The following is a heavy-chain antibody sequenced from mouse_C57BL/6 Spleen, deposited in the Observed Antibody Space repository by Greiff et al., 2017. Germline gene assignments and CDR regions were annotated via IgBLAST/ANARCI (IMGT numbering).Heavy chain of an antibody. Sequence: EVNLVESGGGLVQPGGSLKLSCAASGFTFSDYYMYWVRQTPEKRLEWVAYISNGGGSTYYPDTVKGRFTISRDNAKNTLYLQMSRLKSEDTAMYYCARPLYGSSYWYFDVWGTGTTVTVSS. D-gene: IGHD1-1*01. CDR3: ARPLYGSSYWYFDV. J-gene: IGHJ1*03. CDR1: GFTFSDYY. CDR2: ISNGGGST. V-gene: IGHV5-12*01.